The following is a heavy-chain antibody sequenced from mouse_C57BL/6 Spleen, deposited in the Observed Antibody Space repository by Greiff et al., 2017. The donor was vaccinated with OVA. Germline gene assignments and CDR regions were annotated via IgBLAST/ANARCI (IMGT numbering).Heavy chain of an antibody. CDR2: IYPRSGNT. CDR3: ARHYCSSHWYFDV. CDR1: GYTFTSYG. V-gene: IGHV1-81*01. J-gene: IGHJ1*03. Sequence: QVQLQQSGAELARPGASVKLSCKASGYTFTSYGISWVKQRTGQGLEWIGEIYPRSGNTYYNEKFKGKATLTADKSSSTAYMELRSLTSEDSAVYFCARHYCSSHWYFDVWGTGTTVTVSS. D-gene: IGHD1-1*01.